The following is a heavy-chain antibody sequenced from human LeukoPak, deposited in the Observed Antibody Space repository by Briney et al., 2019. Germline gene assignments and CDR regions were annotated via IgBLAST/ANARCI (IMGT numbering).Heavy chain of an antibody. CDR1: GYTFTSYG. CDR3: ARGDYDILTGYYSFDY. D-gene: IGHD3-9*01. V-gene: IGHV1-18*04. Sequence: ASVKVSCKASGYTFTSYGISWVRQAPGQGLEWMGWISAYNGNTNYAQKLQGRVTMTTDTSTSTAYMELRSLRSDDTAVYYRARGDYDILTGYYSFDYWGQGTLVTVSS. J-gene: IGHJ4*02. CDR2: ISAYNGNT.